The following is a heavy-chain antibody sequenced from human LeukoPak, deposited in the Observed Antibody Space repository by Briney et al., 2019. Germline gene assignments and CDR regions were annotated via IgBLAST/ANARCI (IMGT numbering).Heavy chain of an antibody. D-gene: IGHD2-2*01. V-gene: IGHV4-30-2*01. CDR3: ARGGGGYCSSTSCYGDAFDI. Sequence: SETLSLTCTVSGGSISSGGYYWSWIRQPPGKGLEWIGYIYHSGSTYYNPSLKSRVTISVDRSKNQFSLKLSSVTAADTAVYYCARGGGGYCSSTSCYGDAFDIWGQGTMVTVSS. CDR1: GGSISSGGYY. CDR2: IYHSGST. J-gene: IGHJ3*02.